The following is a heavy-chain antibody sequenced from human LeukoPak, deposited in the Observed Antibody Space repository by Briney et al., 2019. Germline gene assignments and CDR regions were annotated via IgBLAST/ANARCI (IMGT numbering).Heavy chain of an antibody. V-gene: IGHV1-18*04. CDR2: ISAYNGNT. CDR3: ARDSGRDIVVVPASFDY. J-gene: IGHJ4*02. D-gene: IGHD2-2*01. Sequence: ASVKVSCKASGYTFTSYGISWVRQAPGQGLEWMGWISAYNGNTNHAQKLQGRVTMTIDTSTSTAYMELRSLRSDDTAVYYCARDSGRDIVVVPASFDYWGQGTLVTVSS. CDR1: GYTFTSYG.